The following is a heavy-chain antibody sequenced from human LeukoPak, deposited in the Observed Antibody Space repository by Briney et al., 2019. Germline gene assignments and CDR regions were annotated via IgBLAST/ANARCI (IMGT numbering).Heavy chain of an antibody. J-gene: IGHJ4*02. CDR3: AREIVDGDYGY. D-gene: IGHD4-17*01. V-gene: IGHV1-2*02. CDR2: INPNSGGT. CDR1: GYTFTGYY. Sequence: ASVKVSCKASGYTFTGYYMHWVRQAPGQGLEWMGWINPNSGGTNYAQEFQGRVTMTRDTSISTAYMELSRLRSDDTAVYYCAREIVDGDYGYWGQGTLVTVSS.